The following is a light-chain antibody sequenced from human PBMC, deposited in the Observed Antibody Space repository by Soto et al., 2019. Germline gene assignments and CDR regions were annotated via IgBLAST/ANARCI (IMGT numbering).Light chain of an antibody. J-gene: IGKJ1*01. CDR1: QSVSSSY. Sequence: ENVLTQSPGTLSLSPGERATLSCRASQSVSSSYLAWYQQKAGQAPRRLIYAASSRATGIPDRFSGSGSGTDFTLTISRLEPEDFAVYYCQQYGSSQTFGQGTKVEIK. CDR3: QQYGSSQT. V-gene: IGKV3-20*01. CDR2: AAS.